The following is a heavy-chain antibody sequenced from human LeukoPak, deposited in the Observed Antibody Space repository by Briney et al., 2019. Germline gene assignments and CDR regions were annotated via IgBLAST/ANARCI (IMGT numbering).Heavy chain of an antibody. D-gene: IGHD4-17*01. Sequence: SGTLSLTCTVSGGSISSGDYYWSWIRQPPGKGLEWIGYIYYSGSTYYNPSLKSRVTISVDTSKNQFSLKLSSVTAADTAVYYCARAATVTTPYYFDYWGQGTLVTVSS. J-gene: IGHJ4*02. CDR3: ARAATVTTPYYFDY. CDR2: IYYSGST. V-gene: IGHV4-30-4*01. CDR1: GGSISSGDYY.